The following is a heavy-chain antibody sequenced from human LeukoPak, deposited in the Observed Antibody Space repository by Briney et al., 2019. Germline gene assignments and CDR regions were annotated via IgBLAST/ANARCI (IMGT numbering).Heavy chain of an antibody. CDR3: ARLSSSWYIDY. V-gene: IGHV3-21*01. D-gene: IGHD6-13*01. CDR2: ISSGSSYI. CDR1: GFTFSTYT. Sequence: GGSLRRSCAASGFTFSTYTMSWVRQAPGKGLEWVSSISSGSSYIYYTDSLKGRFTISRDNAKNSLYLQMNSLRTDDTAVYYCARLSSSWYIDYWGQGTLVTVSS. J-gene: IGHJ4*02.